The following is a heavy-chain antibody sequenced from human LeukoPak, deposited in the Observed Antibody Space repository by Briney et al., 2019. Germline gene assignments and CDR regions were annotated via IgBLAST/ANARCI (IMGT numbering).Heavy chain of an antibody. J-gene: IGHJ4*02. Sequence: SETLSLTCTVSDDSISDYYRGWIRRPPGKGLEWIGYFHNSGTSTYNPSLKSRVTISADTSKNQFSLKLNSLTTADTAVYYCTRGAGWLIDYWGQGILVTVSS. CDR3: TRGAGWLIDY. CDR1: DDSISDYY. V-gene: IGHV4-59*01. D-gene: IGHD3-16*01. CDR2: FHNSGTS.